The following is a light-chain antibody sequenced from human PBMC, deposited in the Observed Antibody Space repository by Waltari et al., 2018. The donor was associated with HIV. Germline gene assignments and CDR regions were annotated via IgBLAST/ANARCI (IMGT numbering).Light chain of an antibody. CDR2: DTS. Sequence: IRMTQSPSSSSASVGDRVTITCRASQGISNSLAWYQQKPGKAPKLLIYDTSTLQTGVPSRFSGGGSGTDFSLTISCLQSEDFATYYCQHYHSDPPTFGQGTKVEIK. V-gene: IGKV1-8*01. J-gene: IGKJ1*01. CDR1: QGISNS. CDR3: QHYHSDPPT.